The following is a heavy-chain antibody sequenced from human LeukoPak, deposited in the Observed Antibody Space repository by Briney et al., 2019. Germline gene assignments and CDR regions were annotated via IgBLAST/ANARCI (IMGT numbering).Heavy chain of an antibody. Sequence: AGGPLRLSCAASGFTFSSYGMHWVRQAPGKGLEGVADIWYDGSNKDYADSVKGRFTISRDNSKNTLYLQMNSLRAEDTAVYYCARDTGVVTGDPAYYYYGMDVWGQGTTVTVSS. D-gene: IGHD2-21*02. CDR1: GFTFSSYG. V-gene: IGHV3-33*01. CDR3: ARDTGVVTGDPAYYYYGMDV. J-gene: IGHJ6*02. CDR2: IWYDGSNK.